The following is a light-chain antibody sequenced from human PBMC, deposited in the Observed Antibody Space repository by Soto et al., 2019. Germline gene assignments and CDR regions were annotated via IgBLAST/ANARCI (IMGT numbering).Light chain of an antibody. CDR3: ISYTTSSTVV. J-gene: IGLJ2*01. CDR2: GVS. Sequence: QSALTQPASVSGSPGQSITIPCIGTSSDVGAYKYVSWYQHYPGKAPKLMIYGVSNRPSGVSNRFSGSKSGNTASLTISGLQAEDEADYYCISYTTSSTVVFGGGTKLTVL. CDR1: SSDVGAYKY. V-gene: IGLV2-14*01.